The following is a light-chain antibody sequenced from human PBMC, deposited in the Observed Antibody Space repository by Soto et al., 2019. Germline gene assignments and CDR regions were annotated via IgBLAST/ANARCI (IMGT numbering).Light chain of an antibody. CDR3: QQYVSSPWA. CDR2: GAS. Sequence: EILLAQSPGTLSLSPVERXTXSCRASQSVTNSFLAWYQQKPGQAPRLLIYGASRRATGIPDRFTGSGSGTDFTLTISRPEPEDFAVYYCQQYVSSPWAFGQGTKVDIK. J-gene: IGKJ1*01. CDR1: QSVTNSF. V-gene: IGKV3-20*01.